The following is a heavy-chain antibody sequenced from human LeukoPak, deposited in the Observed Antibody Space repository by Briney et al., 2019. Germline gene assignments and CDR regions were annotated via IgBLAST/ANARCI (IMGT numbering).Heavy chain of an antibody. CDR2: ITPIFGTA. J-gene: IGHJ4*02. Sequence: SVKVSCKASGGTFSSYAISWVRQAPGQGLEWMGRITPIFGTANYAQKFQGRVTITTDESTSTAYMELSSLRSEDTAVYYCARAHYSGYDYFDYWGQGTLVTVSS. D-gene: IGHD5-12*01. CDR1: GGTFSSYA. V-gene: IGHV1-69*05. CDR3: ARAHYSGYDYFDY.